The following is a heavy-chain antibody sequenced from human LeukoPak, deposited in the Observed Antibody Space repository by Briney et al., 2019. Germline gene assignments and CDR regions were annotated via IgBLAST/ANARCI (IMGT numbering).Heavy chain of an antibody. CDR3: ASNKRWLPAER. CDR2: INHSGST. CDR1: GGSFSGYY. Sequence: KPSETLSLTCAVYGGSFSGYYWSWIRQPPGKGLEWIGEINHSGSTNYNPSLKSRVTISVGTSKNQFSLRLSSVTAADTAVYYCASNKRWLPAERWGQGTLVTVSS. D-gene: IGHD5-24*01. V-gene: IGHV4-34*01. J-gene: IGHJ1*01.